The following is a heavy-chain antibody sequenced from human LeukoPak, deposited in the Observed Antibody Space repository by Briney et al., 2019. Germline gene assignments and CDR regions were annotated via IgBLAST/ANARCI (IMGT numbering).Heavy chain of an antibody. CDR3: ARETNIVVVPAATNRRWFDP. J-gene: IGHJ5*02. V-gene: IGHV4-4*07. Sequence: PSETLSLTCTVSGGSISSYYWSWIRQPAGKGLEWIGRIYTSGSTNYNPSLKSRVTMSVDTSKNQFSLKLSSVTAADTAVYYCARETNIVVVPAATNRRWFDPWGQGTLVTVSS. CDR2: IYTSGST. CDR1: GGSISSYY. D-gene: IGHD2-2*01.